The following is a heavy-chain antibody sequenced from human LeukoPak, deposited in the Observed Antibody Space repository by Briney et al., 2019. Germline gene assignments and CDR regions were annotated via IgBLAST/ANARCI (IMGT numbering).Heavy chain of an antibody. CDR2: ISTSGDSM. V-gene: IGHV3-48*03. CDR1: GFTFISYE. CDR3: ARGSGFVFDY. J-gene: IGHJ4*02. D-gene: IGHD1-26*01. Sequence: PGGSLRLSCVASGFTFISYEVNWVRQAPGKGLEWVSYISTSGDSMYYADSVKGRFTISRDNVKNSLFLQMNSLRAEDTAVYYCARGSGFVFDYWGQGTLITVSA.